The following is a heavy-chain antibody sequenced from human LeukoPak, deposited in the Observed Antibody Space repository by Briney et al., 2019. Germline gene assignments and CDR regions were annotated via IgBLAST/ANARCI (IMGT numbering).Heavy chain of an antibody. CDR3: AKESPHFDY. V-gene: IGHV3-23*01. J-gene: IGHJ4*02. CDR1: GFTFTSYA. CDR2: ISGSGDTT. Sequence: GGSLRLSCAASGFTFTSYAMSWVRQAPGKGLAWVSTISGSGDTTYYADSVKGRFTISRDNSKNTLYLQMNSLRAEDTAIYYCAKESPHFDYWGQGTPVTVSS.